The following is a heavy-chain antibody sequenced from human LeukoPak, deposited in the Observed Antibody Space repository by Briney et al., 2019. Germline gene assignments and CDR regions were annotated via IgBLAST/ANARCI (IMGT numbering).Heavy chain of an antibody. CDR3: TKGARPVGFDY. V-gene: IGHV5-51*01. J-gene: IGHJ4*02. CDR2: IYPGDSDT. D-gene: IGHD2-15*01. CDR1: GYNFTSYW. Sequence: GXSLEISCRGSGYNFTSYWIGWVRQLPGKGLECVGIIYPGDSDTRYRPSCQGQVTISADKSNSTSYLQWSGLKASDTAMYYCTKGARPVGFDYWGQGTLVTVSS.